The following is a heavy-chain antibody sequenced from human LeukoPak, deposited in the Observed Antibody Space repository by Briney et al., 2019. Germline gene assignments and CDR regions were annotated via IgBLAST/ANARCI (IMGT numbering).Heavy chain of an antibody. V-gene: IGHV1-18*01. CDR2: ISAYNGNT. J-gene: IGHJ4*02. Sequence: VASVKVSCKASGYTFTSYGISWVRQAPGQGLEWMGWISAYNGNTNYAQKLQGRVTMTTDTSTSTVYMELRSLRSDDTAVYYCARRGPDYYDSSGYYLLGFDYWGQGTLVTVSS. CDR1: GYTFTSYG. CDR3: ARRGPDYYDSSGYYLLGFDY. D-gene: IGHD3-22*01.